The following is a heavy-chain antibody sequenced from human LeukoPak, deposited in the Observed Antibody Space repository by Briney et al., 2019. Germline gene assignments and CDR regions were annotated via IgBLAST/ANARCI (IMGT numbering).Heavy chain of an antibody. Sequence: SQTLSLTCPVSARSITSSSYHWSWIRQPPGKRLQRIVYIFYSESTYNPPSLKSRITISIDSSNNQFSLKLSSVTAAATAIYYCARFSVNPPHPFEIWGQGRMITVSS. CDR2: IFYSEST. V-gene: IGHV4-61*01. CDR3: ARFSVNPPHPFEI. D-gene: IGHD3-16*02. CDR1: ARSITSSSYH. J-gene: IGHJ3*02.